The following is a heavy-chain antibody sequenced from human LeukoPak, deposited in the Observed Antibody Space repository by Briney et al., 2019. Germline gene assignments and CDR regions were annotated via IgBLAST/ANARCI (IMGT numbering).Heavy chain of an antibody. Sequence: ASVKVSCKASGYTFTSYGISWVRQAPGQGLEWMGWISAYNGNTNYAQKLQGRVTMTTDTSTSTAYMELRSLRSDDTAVYYCARGPGIQLWRFDYCYMDVWGKGTTVTVSS. D-gene: IGHD5-18*01. CDR3: ARGPGIQLWRFDYCYMDV. J-gene: IGHJ6*03. V-gene: IGHV1-18*01. CDR1: GYTFTSYG. CDR2: ISAYNGNT.